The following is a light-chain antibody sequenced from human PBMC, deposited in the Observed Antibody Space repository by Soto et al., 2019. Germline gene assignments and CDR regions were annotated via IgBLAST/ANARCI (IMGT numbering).Light chain of an antibody. CDR2: GNN. J-gene: IGLJ3*02. Sequence: QSVLTQPPSVSGAPGQKVTISCTRSSSNIGAAYDVHWYQHLPGTALKLLIYGNNNRPSGVPDRFSGSKSGTSASLAITGLQAEDEADYYCQSYDSSLSGWVFGGGTKLAVL. CDR3: QSYDSSLSGWV. V-gene: IGLV1-40*01. CDR1: SSNIGAAYD.